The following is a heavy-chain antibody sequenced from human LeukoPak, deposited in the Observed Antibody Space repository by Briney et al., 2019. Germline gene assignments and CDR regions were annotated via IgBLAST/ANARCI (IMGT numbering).Heavy chain of an antibody. CDR1: GGSISSYY. D-gene: IGHD6-13*01. V-gene: IGHV4-59*12. CDR2: IYYSGST. CDR3: ARDQQQLYADGAFDI. J-gene: IGHJ3*02. Sequence: SETLSLTCTVSGGSISSYYWSWIRQPPGKGLEWIGYIYYSGSTNYNPSLKSRVTISVDTSKNQFSLKLSSVTAADTAVYYCARDQQQLYADGAFDIWGQGTMVTVSS.